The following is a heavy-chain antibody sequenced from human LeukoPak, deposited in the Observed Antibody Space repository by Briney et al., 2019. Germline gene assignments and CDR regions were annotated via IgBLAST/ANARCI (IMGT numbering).Heavy chain of an antibody. Sequence: ASVKVSCKASGYTFTGYYMHWVRQAPGQGLEWMGWINPNSGGTNYAQKFQGRVTMTRDTSISTAYMELSRLRSDDTAVYYCARELAIWFGENYDYWGQGTLVTVSS. V-gene: IGHV1-2*02. CDR3: ARELAIWFGENYDY. D-gene: IGHD3-10*01. CDR2: INPNSGGT. J-gene: IGHJ4*02. CDR1: GYTFTGYY.